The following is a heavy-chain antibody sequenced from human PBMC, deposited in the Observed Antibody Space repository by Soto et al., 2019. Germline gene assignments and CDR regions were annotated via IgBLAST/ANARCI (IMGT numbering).Heavy chain of an antibody. CDR2: INPNSGGT. CDR1: GYTFTGYY. J-gene: IGHJ4*02. CDR3: ARSTIFGVVVLDY. D-gene: IGHD3-3*01. Sequence: ASVKVSCKASGYTFTGYYMHWVRQAPGQGLEWMGWINPNSGGTNYAQKFQGWVTMTRDTSISTAYMELSRLRSDDTAVYYCARSTIFGVVVLDYWGQGTLVTVSS. V-gene: IGHV1-2*04.